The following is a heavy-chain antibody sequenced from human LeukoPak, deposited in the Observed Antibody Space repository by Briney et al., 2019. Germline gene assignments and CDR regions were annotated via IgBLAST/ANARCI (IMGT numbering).Heavy chain of an antibody. CDR2: MNPNTGDT. J-gene: IGHJ4*02. D-gene: IGHD1-26*01. CDR1: VYTFTGYD. Sequence: ASVRVSFKASVYTFTGYDINWVRQATVQGLEWMGWMNPNTGDTGNAQKFQGRVTLTRNTSIDTAYMELSGLRSEDTAVYYCTRGSLSGSSRDYWGQGTLVTV. V-gene: IGHV1-8*01. CDR3: TRGSLSGSSRDY.